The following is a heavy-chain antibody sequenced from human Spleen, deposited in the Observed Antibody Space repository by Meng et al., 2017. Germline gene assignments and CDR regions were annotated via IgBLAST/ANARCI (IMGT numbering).Heavy chain of an antibody. CDR2: INHSGST. CDR3: ARGYSRGKYFQH. Sequence: QVQLQQWGDGRLKPSETLALTCAVDGGSFSGYYWSWIRQPPGKGLEWIGEINHSGSTNYNPSLKSRVTISVDTSKNQFSLKLSSVTAADTAVYYCARGYSRGKYFQHWGQGTLVTVSS. V-gene: IGHV4-34*01. D-gene: IGHD6-13*01. CDR1: GGSFSGYY. J-gene: IGHJ1*01.